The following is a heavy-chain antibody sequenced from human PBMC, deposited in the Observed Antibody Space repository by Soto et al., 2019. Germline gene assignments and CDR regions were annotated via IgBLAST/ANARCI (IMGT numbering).Heavy chain of an antibody. CDR2: IKSKTDGGTT. D-gene: IGHD3-9*01. Sequence: KAGGSLRLSCAASGFTFSNAWMNWVRQAPGKGLEWVGRIKSKTDGGTTDYAAPVKGRFTISRDDSKNTLYLQMNSLKTEDTAVYYCTTDHTYYDILTGYYPDYWGQGTLVTVSS. J-gene: IGHJ4*02. CDR3: TTDHTYYDILTGYYPDY. V-gene: IGHV3-15*07. CDR1: GFTFSNAW.